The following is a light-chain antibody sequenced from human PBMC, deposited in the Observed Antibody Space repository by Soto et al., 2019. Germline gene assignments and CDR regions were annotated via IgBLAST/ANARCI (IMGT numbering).Light chain of an antibody. CDR3: CSYAGSYTLI. J-gene: IGLJ2*01. Sequence: QSALTQPRSVSGSPGQSVTISCTGTSSDVGGYNYVSWYQQDPGKAPKLMIYDVTKRPSGVPDRFSGSKSGNTASLTISGLQAEDEADYFCCSYAGSYTLIFGGGTQLPS. CDR1: SSDVGGYNY. V-gene: IGLV2-11*01. CDR2: DVT.